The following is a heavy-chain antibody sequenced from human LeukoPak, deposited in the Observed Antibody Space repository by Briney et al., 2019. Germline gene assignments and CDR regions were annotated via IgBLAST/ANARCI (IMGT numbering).Heavy chain of an antibody. J-gene: IGHJ4*02. D-gene: IGHD3-22*01. CDR2: ISGSGGST. CDR3: ARDYDSSGYTDY. V-gene: IGHV3-23*01. Sequence: GGSLRLSCAASGFTFSSYAMSWVRQAPGKGLEWVSTISGSGGSTYYADSVKGRFTISRDNSKNTLYLQMNSLRAEDTAVYYCARDYDSSGYTDYWGQGTLVTVSS. CDR1: GFTFSSYA.